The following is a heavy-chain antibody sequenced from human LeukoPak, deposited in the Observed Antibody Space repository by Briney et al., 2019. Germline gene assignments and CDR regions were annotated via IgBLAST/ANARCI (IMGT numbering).Heavy chain of an antibody. CDR1: GYTFTSYD. CDR3: ARGGVTMIAVVITTPGGFDI. V-gene: IGHV1-3*01. D-gene: IGHD3-22*01. J-gene: IGHJ3*02. CDR2: INAGNGNT. Sequence: ASVKVSFTTSGYTFTSYDIHWVRQAPGQRLEWMGWINAGNGNTKYSQKFQARVTITRDTSASTAYMELSSLRSEDTAVYYCARGGVTMIAVVITTPGGFDIWGQGTMVTVSS.